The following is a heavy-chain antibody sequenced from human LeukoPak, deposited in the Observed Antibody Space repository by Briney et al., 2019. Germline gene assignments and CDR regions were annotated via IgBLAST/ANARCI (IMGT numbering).Heavy chain of an antibody. CDR2: ITASGGST. Sequence: GSLRLSCVASGFTFSGYWMSWVRQAPGKGLEWVSGITASGGSTYYADSVKGRFTISRDNSKNTLYLQMNSLRLEDTAVYYCAKGTSGNYWRNPFDIWGQGTMVTVSS. V-gene: IGHV3-23*01. J-gene: IGHJ3*02. CDR3: AKGTSGNYWRNPFDI. CDR1: GFTFSGYW. D-gene: IGHD1-26*01.